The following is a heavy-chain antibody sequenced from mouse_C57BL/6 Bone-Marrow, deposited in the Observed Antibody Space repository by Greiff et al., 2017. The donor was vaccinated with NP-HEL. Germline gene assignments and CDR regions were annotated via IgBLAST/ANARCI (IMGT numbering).Heavy chain of an antibody. CDR3: ARHRTTVVPFAY. V-gene: IGHV5-6*01. Sequence: EVQGVESGGDLVKPGGSLKLSCAASGFTFSSYGMSWVRQTPDKRLEWVATISSGGSYTYYPDSVKGRFTISRDNAKNTLYLQMSSLKSEDTAMYYCARHRTTVVPFAYWGQGTLVTVSA. J-gene: IGHJ3*01. D-gene: IGHD1-1*01. CDR1: GFTFSSYG. CDR2: ISSGGSYT.